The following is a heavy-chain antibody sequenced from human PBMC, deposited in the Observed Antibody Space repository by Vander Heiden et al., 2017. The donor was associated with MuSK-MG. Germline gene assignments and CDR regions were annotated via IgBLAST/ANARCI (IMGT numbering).Heavy chain of an antibody. CDR1: GGTFSSYA. D-gene: IGHD5-12*01. CDR2: IIPIFGTA. V-gene: IGHV1-69*06. Sequence: QVQLVQSGAEVKKPGSSVKVSCKASGGTFSSYAISWVRTAPGQGLEWMGGIIPIFGTANYAQKFQGRVTITADKSTSTAYMELSSLRSEDTAVYYCARVIRATAYYYYGMDVWGQGTTVTVSS. CDR3: ARVIRATAYYYYGMDV. J-gene: IGHJ6*02.